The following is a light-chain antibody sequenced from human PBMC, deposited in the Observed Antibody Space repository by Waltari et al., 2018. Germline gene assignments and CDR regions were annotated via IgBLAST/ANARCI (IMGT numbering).Light chain of an antibody. CDR2: SAS. J-gene: IGKJ1*01. CDR1: QSVTRT. V-gene: IGKV3-20*01. CDR3: QHCLRLPVT. Sequence: EIVLTQSPGTLSLSPGESATLSCRTSQSVTRTLAWSQQKPGQAPRLLIYSASNRANGIAERVSGRGSGTDFSLAISSLEPEDFAEYCCQHCLRLPVTFGQGAKVEVK.